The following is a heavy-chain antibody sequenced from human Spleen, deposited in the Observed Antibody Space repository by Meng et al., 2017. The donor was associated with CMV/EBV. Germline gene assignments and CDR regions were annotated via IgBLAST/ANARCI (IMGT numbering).Heavy chain of an antibody. CDR2: ISGSGGST. CDR1: GFTFSTYS. V-gene: IGHV3-23*01. J-gene: IGHJ4*02. Sequence: GESLKISCAASGFTFSTYSMNWVRQAPGKGLEWVSAISGSGGSTYYADSVKGRFTISRDNSKNTLYLQMNSLRAEDTAVYYCAKVGAMVVMADYWGQGTLVTVSS. CDR3: AKVGAMVVMADY. D-gene: IGHD4-23*01.